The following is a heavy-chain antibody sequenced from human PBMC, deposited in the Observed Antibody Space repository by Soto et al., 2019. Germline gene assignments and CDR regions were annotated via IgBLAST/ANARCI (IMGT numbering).Heavy chain of an antibody. D-gene: IGHD3-10*01. CDR1: GYTFSSYA. Sequence: HVQLVQSGAEVKKPGASVKVSCKASGYTFSSYAMHWVRQAPGQRLEWMGGINAGNGNTKYSQKLQGRVTITRDTSASTAYMELTSLTSEDTAVYYCAKVGDASGVDYWGQGTLVTVSS. V-gene: IGHV1-3*01. J-gene: IGHJ4*02. CDR3: AKVGDASGVDY. CDR2: INAGNGNT.